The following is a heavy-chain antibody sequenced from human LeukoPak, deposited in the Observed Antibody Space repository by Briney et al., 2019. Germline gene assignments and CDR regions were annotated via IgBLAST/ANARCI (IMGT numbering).Heavy chain of an antibody. Sequence: PGGSLRLSCAASGFTFSDYNMNWYRQAPGKRLDWVSYISTHSTSIYYADSVKGRFTISRDNAKSSLYLQMNSLRADDTAVYYCARDYNWGWGPWGQGTLVTVSS. CDR1: GFTFSDYN. D-gene: IGHD3-16*01. CDR3: ARDYNWGWGP. V-gene: IGHV3-48*01. CDR2: ISTHSTSI. J-gene: IGHJ5*02.